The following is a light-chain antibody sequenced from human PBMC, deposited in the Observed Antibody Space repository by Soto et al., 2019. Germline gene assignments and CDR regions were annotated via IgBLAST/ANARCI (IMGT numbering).Light chain of an antibody. J-gene: IGKJ5*01. CDR1: QSVSSY. CDR2: DAS. Sequence: EIVLTQSPATLSLSPGERATLSCRASQSVSSYLAWYQQKPGQAPRLLIYDASNRATGIPARFSGSGSGTHFPLTISSLEPEDFAVYYCRQRSNWPPLTFGQGTRLEIK. CDR3: RQRSNWPPLT. V-gene: IGKV3-11*01.